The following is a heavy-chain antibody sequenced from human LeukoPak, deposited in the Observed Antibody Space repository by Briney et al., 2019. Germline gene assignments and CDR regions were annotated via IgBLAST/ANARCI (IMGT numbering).Heavy chain of an antibody. D-gene: IGHD3-22*01. CDR3: ARGLSGHSIFGSGLSDY. Sequence: PGGSLRLSCAASGFTFSSYWMNRVRQAPGKGPEWVSVLYDSNENFYLAAVEGRFFISRDSPTNTLYLQMNSLRPEDTAVYYCARGLSGHSIFGSGLSDYWGRGTLVTVSS. CDR2: LYDSNEN. J-gene: IGHJ4*02. CDR1: GFTFSSYW. V-gene: IGHV3-53*01.